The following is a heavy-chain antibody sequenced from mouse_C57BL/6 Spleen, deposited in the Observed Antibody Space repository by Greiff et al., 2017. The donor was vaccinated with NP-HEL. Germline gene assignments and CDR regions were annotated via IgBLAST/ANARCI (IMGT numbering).Heavy chain of an antibody. J-gene: IGHJ4*01. D-gene: IGHD1-1*01. CDR1: GFNIKDYY. CDR3: ARSGRYYGSSPMDY. V-gene: IGHV14-2*01. CDR2: IDPADGET. Sequence: EVQLQQSGAELVKPGASVKLSCTASGFNIKDYYMHWVKQRTEQGLEWIGRIDPADGETKEGQKFKGKATITADTSSNTSCLQLSSLTSEDTAVYYCARSGRYYGSSPMDYWGQGTSGTVSS.